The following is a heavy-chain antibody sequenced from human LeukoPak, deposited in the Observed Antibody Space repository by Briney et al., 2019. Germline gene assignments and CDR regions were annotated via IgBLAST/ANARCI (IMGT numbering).Heavy chain of an antibody. D-gene: IGHD3-9*01. Sequence: PSETLSLTCTVSGGSTSSYYWSWIRRPPGKGLEWIGYIYYSGSTNYNLSLKSRVTISVDTSKNQFSLKLSSVTAADTAVYYCASSLADMDPNVFDYWGQGTLVTVSS. CDR2: IYYSGST. CDR1: GGSTSSYY. V-gene: IGHV4-59*01. CDR3: ASSLADMDPNVFDY. J-gene: IGHJ4*02.